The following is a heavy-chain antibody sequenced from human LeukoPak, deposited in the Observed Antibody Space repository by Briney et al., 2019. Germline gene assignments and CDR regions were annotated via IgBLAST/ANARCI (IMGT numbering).Heavy chain of an antibody. Sequence: GGSLRLSCGASGVTFSSYPMSWVRQAPGKGLEWVSAISGRGGSTNYADSVKGRFTISRDNSKNTLYLQMNSLRAEDTAVFYCAKTGVGYCAGGSCSAADYWGQGTLVTVSS. D-gene: IGHD2-15*01. CDR1: GVTFSSYP. CDR2: ISGRGGST. J-gene: IGHJ4*02. V-gene: IGHV3-23*01. CDR3: AKTGVGYCAGGSCSAADY.